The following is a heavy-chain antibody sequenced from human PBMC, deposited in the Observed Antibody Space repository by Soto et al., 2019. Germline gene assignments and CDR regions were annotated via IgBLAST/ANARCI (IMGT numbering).Heavy chain of an antibody. CDR2: TRNKANSYTT. V-gene: IGHV3-72*01. D-gene: IGHD3-10*01. Sequence: EVQLVESGGGLVQPGGSLRLSCAASGFTFSDHYMDWVRQAPGKGLEWVGRTRNKANSYTTEYAASVKGRFTISRDDSXNSLYLQMNSLKAEDTAVYYCARGSYGSGTPGVDYWGQGTLVTVSS. CDR3: ARGSYGSGTPGVDY. J-gene: IGHJ4*02. CDR1: GFTFSDHY.